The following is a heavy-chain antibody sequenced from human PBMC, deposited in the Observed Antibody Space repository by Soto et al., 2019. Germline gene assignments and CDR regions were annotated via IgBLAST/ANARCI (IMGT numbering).Heavy chain of an antibody. J-gene: IGHJ4*02. CDR1: GLTVSTNP. CDR3: ARDGSGH. Sequence: EVQLVESGGGLVQPGSLRLSCAASGLTVSTNPMSWVRQAPGKGLEWVSVIYTGGGTHYADSVKGRFTISRDNSKNTVNLQMNSLRPEDTAVYYCARDGSGHWGQGTLVTVSS. V-gene: IGHV3-66*01. CDR2: IYTGGGT.